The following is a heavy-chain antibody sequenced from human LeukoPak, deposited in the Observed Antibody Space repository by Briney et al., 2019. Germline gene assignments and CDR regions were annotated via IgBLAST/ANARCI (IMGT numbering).Heavy chain of an antibody. CDR1: GYTFISYY. D-gene: IGHD6-19*01. J-gene: IGHJ4*02. Sequence: ASVKVSCKASGYTFISYYMHWVRQAPGQGLEWMGIINPGGGSTSYAQKFQGRVTMTRDTSTSTVYMELSSLRSEDTAAYYCASDGYSSGWYVLDYWGQGTLVTVSS. CDR3: ASDGYSSGWYVLDY. CDR2: INPGGGST. V-gene: IGHV1-46*01.